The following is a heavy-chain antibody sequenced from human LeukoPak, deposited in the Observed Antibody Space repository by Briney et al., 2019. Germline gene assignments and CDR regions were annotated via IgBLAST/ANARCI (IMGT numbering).Heavy chain of an antibody. CDR3: ARETIAAAVDY. V-gene: IGHV4-30-2*01. Sequence: RASETLSLTCTVSGGSISSGGYYWSWIRQPPGKGLEWIGYIYHSGSTYYNPSLKSRVTISVDRSKNQFSLKLSSVTAADTAVYYCARETIAAAVDYWGQGTLVTVSS. D-gene: IGHD6-13*01. CDR2: IYHSGST. J-gene: IGHJ4*02. CDR1: GGSISSGGYY.